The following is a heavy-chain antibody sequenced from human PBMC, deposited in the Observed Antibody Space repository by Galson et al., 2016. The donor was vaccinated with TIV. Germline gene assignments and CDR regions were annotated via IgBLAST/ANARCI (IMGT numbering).Heavy chain of an antibody. D-gene: IGHD2-21*01. CDR2: IYWDDEK. V-gene: IGHV2-5*02. CDR3: AHRRPLTYYFDF. J-gene: IGHJ4*02. CDR1: GFSLSSNGVG. Sequence: PALVKPPQTVTLTCTFSGFSLSSNGVGVGWIRQPPGKALEWLALIYWDDEKRYNPSQESRLSIIKDTSKNKVVLTLTNVDPVDTATYYCAHRRPLTYYFDFWGQGALVTVSS.